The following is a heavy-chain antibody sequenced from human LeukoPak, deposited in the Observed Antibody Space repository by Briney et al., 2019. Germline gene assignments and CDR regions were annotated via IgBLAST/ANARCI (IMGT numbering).Heavy chain of an antibody. V-gene: IGHV1-46*01. CDR3: ARDLIAMVRGVILWY. Sequence: GASVKVSCKASGYTFTSYYMHWVRQAPGQGLEWMGIINPSGGSTSYGQKSQGRVTMTRDTSTSTVYMELSSLRSEDTAVYYCARDLIAMVRGVILWYWGQGALVTVSS. CDR2: INPSGGST. J-gene: IGHJ4*02. D-gene: IGHD3-10*01. CDR1: GYTFTSYY.